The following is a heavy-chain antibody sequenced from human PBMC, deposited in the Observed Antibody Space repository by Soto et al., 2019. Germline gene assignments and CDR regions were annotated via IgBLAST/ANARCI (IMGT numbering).Heavy chain of an antibody. Sequence: GASVKVSCKTSGYTFFNYGISWVRQAPGQGLEWMGWISAYNGNTNYAQNLQGRVTMTTGTSTKTAYMELRSLRSDDTAVYYCARRSSSSSWFDPWGQGTLVTVSS. J-gene: IGHJ5*02. CDR1: GYTFFNYG. V-gene: IGHV1-18*01. CDR3: ARRSSSSSWFDP. D-gene: IGHD6-6*01. CDR2: ISAYNGNT.